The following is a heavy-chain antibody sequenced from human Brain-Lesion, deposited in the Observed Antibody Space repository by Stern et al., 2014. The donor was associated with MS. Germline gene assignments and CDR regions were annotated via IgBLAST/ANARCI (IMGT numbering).Heavy chain of an antibody. J-gene: IGHJ6*02. D-gene: IGHD2-2*01. CDR2: IFNSGRT. CDR3: ARGRVVPGFQYYATDV. Sequence: VQLVQSGPGLVKPSQTLSLSCTVSGGSISSGGYYWSWIRQPAGKGLEWIGRIFNSGRTSYNPSLQSRVTLSIKPSKNQFPLRLNPMTAADTAVYYCARGRVVPGFQYYATDVWGQGTTVIVSS. V-gene: IGHV4-61*02. CDR1: GGSISSGGYY.